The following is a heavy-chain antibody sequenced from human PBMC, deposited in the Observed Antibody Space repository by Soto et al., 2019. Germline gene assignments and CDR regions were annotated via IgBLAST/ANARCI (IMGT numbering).Heavy chain of an antibody. V-gene: IGHV3-7*01. CDR1: DFTFSTYW. Sequence: GSLRLSCVASDFTFSTYWMAWLRQTPGKGLEFVANIRQDGREINYLDSGKGRFTISRDNAEKSLFLQMNSLRAEDTAVYYCATDRWTGAFDFRGHGTVVTVSS. CDR3: ATDRWTGAFDF. D-gene: IGHD1-1*01. CDR2: IRQDGREI. J-gene: IGHJ3*01.